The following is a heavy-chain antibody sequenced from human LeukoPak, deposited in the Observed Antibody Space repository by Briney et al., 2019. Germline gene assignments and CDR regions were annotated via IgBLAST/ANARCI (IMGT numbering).Heavy chain of an antibody. CDR1: GYSTASVYS. V-gene: IGHV4-38-2*02. CDR2: IYQVGRT. CDR3: ARLYLPATRFDY. Sequence: ETLSLTCTLSGYSTASVYSGGGSPQPPGKGLECIGSIYQVGRTFYNPSRKGPLTISVDTSKNQFSLKLTSVTAADTAVYYCARLYLPATRFDYWGQGTLVTVSS. D-gene: IGHD5-24*01. J-gene: IGHJ4*02.